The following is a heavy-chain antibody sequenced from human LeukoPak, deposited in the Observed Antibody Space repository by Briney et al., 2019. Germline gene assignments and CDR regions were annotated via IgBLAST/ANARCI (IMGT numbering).Heavy chain of an antibody. CDR3: ARSEHSSSSFDY. CDR1: GFTLSSYS. V-gene: IGHV3-21*01. CDR2: ISSSSTHI. D-gene: IGHD6-6*01. Sequence: GGSLRLSCAASGFTLSSYSMNWVRQAPGKGVEWVSYISSSSTHIYYADSVKGRFTISRDNARNSLYLQMNSLRAEDTAIYYCARSEHSSSSFDYWGQGTLVTVSS. J-gene: IGHJ4*02.